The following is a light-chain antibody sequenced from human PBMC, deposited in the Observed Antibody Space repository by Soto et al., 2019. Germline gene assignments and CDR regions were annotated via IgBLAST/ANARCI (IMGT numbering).Light chain of an antibody. CDR1: QSSGSNF. CDR3: QLYGISPH. J-gene: IGKJ5*01. CDR2: ASS. Sequence: EIVLTQSPGTLSLSPGERATLSCKTSQSSGSNFLAWYQHKPGQAPRLLIYASSNRATGIPDRFSGSASGTDFTHTINRLEPEDFAVYYCQLYGISPHFGQGTRLEIK. V-gene: IGKV3-20*01.